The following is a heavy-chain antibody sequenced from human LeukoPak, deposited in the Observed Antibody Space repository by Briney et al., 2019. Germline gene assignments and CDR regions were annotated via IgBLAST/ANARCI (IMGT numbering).Heavy chain of an antibody. D-gene: IGHD5-12*01. CDR2: IYYSGST. V-gene: IGHV4-30-4*01. J-gene: IGHJ6*02. Sequence: SETLSLTCTVSGGSLSSGDYYWSWIRQPPGKGLEWIGYIYYSGSTYYNPSLKSRVTISVDTSKNQFSLKLSSVTAADTAVYYCARGGGYDSHYYYYGMDVWGQGTTVTVSS. CDR3: ARGGGYDSHYYYYGMDV. CDR1: GGSLSSGDYY.